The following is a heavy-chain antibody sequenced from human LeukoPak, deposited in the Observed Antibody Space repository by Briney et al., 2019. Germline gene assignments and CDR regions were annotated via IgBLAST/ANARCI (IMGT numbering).Heavy chain of an antibody. Sequence: PGGSLRLSCATSGFTFGNYWMSWLRQAPGKGLVWVSRIKNDGSSATYAESAKGRSTISRDNARNTLYLQMNSLRVDDTAVYYCAKSDWFDPWGRGTLVTVSS. CDR1: GFTFGNYW. CDR3: AKSDWFDP. V-gene: IGHV3-74*01. J-gene: IGHJ5*02. CDR2: IKNDGSSA.